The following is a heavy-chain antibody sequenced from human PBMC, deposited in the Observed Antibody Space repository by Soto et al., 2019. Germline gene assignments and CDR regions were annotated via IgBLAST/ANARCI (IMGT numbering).Heavy chain of an antibody. CDR1: GDSISSGGYY. CDR2: IYYIGST. D-gene: IGHD3-22*01. J-gene: IGHJ4*02. CDR3: ARFGDSRGYYYFDY. V-gene: IGHV4-31*03. Sequence: QVPLQESAPGLVKPSQTLSLTCTVSGDSISSGGYYWSWLRQHPGKGLEWIGYIYYIGSTYYNPSLKSRATILVDSSKNQYSLKQSSVTAEDTAVYYCARFGDSRGYYYFDYWGQGTLVTVSS.